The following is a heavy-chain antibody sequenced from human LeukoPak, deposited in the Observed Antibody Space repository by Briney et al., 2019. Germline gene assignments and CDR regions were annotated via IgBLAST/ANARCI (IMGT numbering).Heavy chain of an antibody. D-gene: IGHD5-12*01. CDR3: AKDQSYSGYDFPLDY. Sequence: GGSLRLSCAASGFTFSSYGMHWVRQAPGKGLEWVAVISYDGSNKYYADSVKGRFTISRDNSKNTLYLQMNSLRAEDTAVYYCAKDQSYSGYDFPLDYWGQGTLVTVSS. V-gene: IGHV3-30*18. CDR1: GFTFSSYG. J-gene: IGHJ4*02. CDR2: ISYDGSNK.